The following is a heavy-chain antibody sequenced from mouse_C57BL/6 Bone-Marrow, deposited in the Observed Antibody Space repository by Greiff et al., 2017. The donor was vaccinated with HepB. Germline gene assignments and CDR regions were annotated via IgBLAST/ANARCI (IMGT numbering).Heavy chain of an antibody. D-gene: IGHD2-1*01. V-gene: IGHV1-81*01. Sequence: VKLQRSGAELARPGASVKLSCKASGYTFTSYGISWVKQRTGQGLEWIGEIYPRSGNTYYNEKFKGKATLTADKSSSTAYMELRSLTSEDSAVYFCAPLLWYPMDYWGQGTSVTVSS. CDR3: APLLWYPMDY. CDR1: GYTFTSYG. CDR2: IYPRSGNT. J-gene: IGHJ4*01.